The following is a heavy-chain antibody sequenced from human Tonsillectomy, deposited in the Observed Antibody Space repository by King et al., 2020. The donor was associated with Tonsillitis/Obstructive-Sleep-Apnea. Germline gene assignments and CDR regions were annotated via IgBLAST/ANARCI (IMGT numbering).Heavy chain of an antibody. V-gene: IGHV4-31*03. CDR1: GGSISSGGYY. Sequence: QLQESGPGLVKPSQTLSLTCTVSGGSISSGGYYWSWIRQHPGKGLEWIGYIYYSGSTYYNPTLKSRVTISVDTSNNQFYLKLSSVTAADTAMYYCAGLPANDAFDIWGQGTMVTVSS. CDR2: IYYSGST. CDR3: AGLPANDAFDI. J-gene: IGHJ3*02.